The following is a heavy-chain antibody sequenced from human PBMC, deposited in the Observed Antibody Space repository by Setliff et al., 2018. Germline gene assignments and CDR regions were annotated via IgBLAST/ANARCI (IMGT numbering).Heavy chain of an antibody. Sequence: SETLSLTCRVSGGSISSGNYYWGLIRQPPGKGLEWVATIYYSGSTYSNPSLKSRLIISVDAPDNQFSVKLSSVTAADTAVYYCARARSLDSDYWGQGMLVTVSS. CDR3: ARARSLDSDY. CDR2: IYYSGST. CDR1: GGSISSGNYY. J-gene: IGHJ4*02. V-gene: IGHV4-39*01.